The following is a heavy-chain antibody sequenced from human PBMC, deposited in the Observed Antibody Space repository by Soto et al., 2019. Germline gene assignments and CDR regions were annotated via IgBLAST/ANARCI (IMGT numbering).Heavy chain of an antibody. CDR3: ARGSPHIPIVMTLLGTDY. CDR2: IWDDGSNK. CDR1: GFTFSSYG. Sequence: QVQLVESGGGVVQPGRSLRLSCAASGFTFSSYGMHWVRQAPGKGLEWVAAIWDDGSNKYYADSVKGRFTISRDNSKNTLYLQMNSLRAEDTAVYYCARGSPHIPIVMTLLGTDYWGQGTLVTVSS. V-gene: IGHV3-33*01. J-gene: IGHJ4*02. D-gene: IGHD3-3*01.